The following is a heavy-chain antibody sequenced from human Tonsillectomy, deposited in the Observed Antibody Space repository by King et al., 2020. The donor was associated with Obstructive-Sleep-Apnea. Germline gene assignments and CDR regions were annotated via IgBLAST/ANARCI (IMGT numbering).Heavy chain of an antibody. J-gene: IGHJ6*02. CDR2: IYYSGST. CDR1: GYSISSSNW. V-gene: IGHV4-28*01. CDR3: ARSGSYYYYGMDV. Sequence: QLQESGPGLVKPSDTLSLTCAVSGYSISSSNWWGWIRQPPGKGLEWIGYIYYSGSTYYNPSLKSRVTMSVDTSKKQFSLKLSSVTAVDTAVYYCARSGSYYYYGMDVWGQGTTVTVSS. D-gene: IGHD1-26*01.